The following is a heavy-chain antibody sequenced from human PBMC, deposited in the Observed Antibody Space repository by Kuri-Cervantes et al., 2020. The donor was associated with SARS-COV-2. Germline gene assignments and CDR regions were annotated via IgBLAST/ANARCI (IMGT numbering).Heavy chain of an antibody. D-gene: IGHD2-2*01. V-gene: IGHV3-7*01. CDR2: IKQDGSEK. J-gene: IGHJ3*02. Sequence: GESLKISCAASGFTFSSYWMSWVRQAPGKGLEWVANIKQDGSEKYYVDSVKGRFTISRDNAKNSLYLQMNSLRAEDTAVYYCARDRDIVVVPAARNAFDIWGQGTMVTVSS. CDR1: GFTFSSYW. CDR3: ARDRDIVVVPAARNAFDI.